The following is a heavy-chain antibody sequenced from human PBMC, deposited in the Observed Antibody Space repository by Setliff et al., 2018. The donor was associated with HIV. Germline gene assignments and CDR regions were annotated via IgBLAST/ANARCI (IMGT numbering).Heavy chain of an antibody. Sequence: SVKVSCKASGGTFSTCAISWVRQAPGQGLERMGGIIPIFGTANYAQNFEGRVTITADESTSTAYMELTSLRSDDTAVYYCASAYDSSGYYYVFDYWGQGTLVTVSS. D-gene: IGHD3-22*01. J-gene: IGHJ4*02. CDR1: GGTFSTCA. V-gene: IGHV1-69*13. CDR3: ASAYDSSGYYYVFDY. CDR2: IIPIFGTA.